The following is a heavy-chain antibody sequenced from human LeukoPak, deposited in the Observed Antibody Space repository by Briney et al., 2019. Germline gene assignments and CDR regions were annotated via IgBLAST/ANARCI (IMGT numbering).Heavy chain of an antibody. Sequence: GGSLRLSCAASGFTFNSYWMHWVRQAPGKGLVWVSRINSDGSSTSYADSVKGRFTISRDNAKNTLYLQMNSLRAEDTAVYYCARAPPQYSSSWYRRDYYYYMDVWGKGTTVTVSS. CDR1: GFTFNSYW. D-gene: IGHD6-13*01. J-gene: IGHJ6*03. CDR3: ARAPPQYSSSWYRRDYYYYMDV. CDR2: INSDGSST. V-gene: IGHV3-74*01.